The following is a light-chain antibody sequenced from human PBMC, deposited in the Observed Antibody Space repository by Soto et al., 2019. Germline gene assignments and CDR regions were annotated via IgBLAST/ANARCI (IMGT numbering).Light chain of an antibody. Sequence: AIQMTQSPSSLSASVGDRVTSSCRASQGIRNDLGWYQQKPGKAPKLLIYAASSLQSGAPSRFSGSGSGTDFTLTISSLQPEDFATSYCLQDYNYPRTFGQGTKVEIK. CDR1: QGIRND. CDR2: AAS. CDR3: LQDYNYPRT. V-gene: IGKV1-6*01. J-gene: IGKJ1*01.